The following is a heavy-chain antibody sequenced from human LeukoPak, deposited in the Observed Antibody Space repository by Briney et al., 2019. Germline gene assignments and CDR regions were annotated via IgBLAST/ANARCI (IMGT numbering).Heavy chain of an antibody. D-gene: IGHD5-18*01. V-gene: IGHV3-9*01. CDR3: AKDTRRYSYGTDAFDI. J-gene: IGHJ3*02. CDR2: ISWNSGSI. CDR1: GFTFDDYA. Sequence: GGSLRLSCAASGFTFDDYAMHWVRQAPGKGLEWVSGISWNSGSIGYADSVKGRFTISRDNAKNSLYLQMNSLRAEDTALYYCAKDTRRYSYGTDAFDIWGRGTMVTVSS.